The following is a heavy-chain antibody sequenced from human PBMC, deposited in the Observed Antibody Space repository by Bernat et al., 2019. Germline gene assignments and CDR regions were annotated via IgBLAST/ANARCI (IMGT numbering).Heavy chain of an antibody. CDR3: AKDLAYGSGNYFDY. V-gene: IGHV3-53*02. J-gene: IGHJ4*02. CDR2: LYSGGTT. D-gene: IGHD3-10*01. CDR1: GLTVSTNY. Sequence: EVQLVETGGGLIQPGRSLRLSCAASGLTVSTNYMSWVRQAPGKGLEWVSVLYSGGTTYYADSVKGRFTISRDNSKNTLYLQMNSLRAEDTAVYYCAKDLAYGSGNYFDYWGQGTLVTISS.